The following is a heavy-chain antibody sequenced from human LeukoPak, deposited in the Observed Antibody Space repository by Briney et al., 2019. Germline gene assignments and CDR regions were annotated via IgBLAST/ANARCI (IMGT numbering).Heavy chain of an antibody. Sequence: GGSLRLSCAASGFTFSSYSMNWVRQAPGKGLEWVSSISSSSSYIYYADSVKGRFTISRDNAKNSLYLQMNSLRAEDTAVYYCARDRTSSRLGYFDLWGRGTLVTVSS. CDR1: GFTFSSYS. V-gene: IGHV3-21*01. D-gene: IGHD2-2*01. J-gene: IGHJ2*01. CDR2: ISSSSSYI. CDR3: ARDRTSSRLGYFDL.